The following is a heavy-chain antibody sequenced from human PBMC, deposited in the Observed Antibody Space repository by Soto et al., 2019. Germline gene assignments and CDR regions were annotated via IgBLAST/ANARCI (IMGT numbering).Heavy chain of an antibody. D-gene: IGHD3-22*01. CDR2: IYYSGST. J-gene: IGHJ4*02. CDR1: GGSISSSSYY. Sequence: QPQLQESGPGLVKPSETLSLTCTVSGGSISSSSYYWCWIRQPPGKGLEWIGSIYYSGSTYYNPSLESRVTLSVDTSKNQFSLKLGSVTAADTAVYYCARRTVSPFFDYWGQGTLVTVSS. CDR3: ARRTVSPFFDY. V-gene: IGHV4-39*01.